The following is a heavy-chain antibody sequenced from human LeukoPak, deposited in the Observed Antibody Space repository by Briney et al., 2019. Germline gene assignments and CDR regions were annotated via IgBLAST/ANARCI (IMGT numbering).Heavy chain of an antibody. J-gene: IGHJ5*02. CDR1: GDSISSGDYY. CDR2: IYYSGST. D-gene: IGHD5-12*01. Sequence: PSETLSLTCTVSGDSISSGDYYWSWIRQPPGKGLEWIGYIYYSGSTYYNPSLKSRVTISVDTSKNQFSLKLSSVTAADTAVYYCAREGYSGSGGYNWFGPWGQGTLVTVSS. CDR3: AREGYSGSGGYNWFGP. V-gene: IGHV4-30-4*01.